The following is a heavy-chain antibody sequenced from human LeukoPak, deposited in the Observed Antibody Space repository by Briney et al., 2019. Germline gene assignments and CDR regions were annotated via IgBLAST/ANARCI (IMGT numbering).Heavy chain of an antibody. V-gene: IGHV3-23*01. CDR1: GFTSSNYG. Sequence: GGSLRLSCAASGFTSSNYGMSWVRQAPGKGLEWVSGISGSGVSTYYADSVKGRFTISRDNSKNTLYLQMNSLRAEDTAVYYCAKDLLWFGELLSGAIPDYWGQGTLVTVSS. D-gene: IGHD3-10*01. CDR2: ISGSGVST. CDR3: AKDLLWFGELLSGAIPDY. J-gene: IGHJ4*02.